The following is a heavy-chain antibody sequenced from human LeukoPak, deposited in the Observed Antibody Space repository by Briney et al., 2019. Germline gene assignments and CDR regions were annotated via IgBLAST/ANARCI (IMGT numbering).Heavy chain of an antibody. CDR1: GGTFSSYA. D-gene: IGHD3-22*01. V-gene: IGHV1-69*04. CDR3: ARFTTSYYDSSGYPN. Sequence: SVKVSCKASGGTFSSYAISWVRQAPGQGLAWMGRIIPILGIANYAQKFQGRVTITADKSTSTAYMELSSLRSEDTAVYYCARFTTSYYDSSGYPNWGQGTLVTVSS. CDR2: IIPILGIA. J-gene: IGHJ4*02.